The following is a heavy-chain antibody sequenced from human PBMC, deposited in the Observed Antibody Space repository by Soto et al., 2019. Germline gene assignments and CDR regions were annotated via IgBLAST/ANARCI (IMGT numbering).Heavy chain of an antibody. Sequence: TWGSLRLSCAASGFTFNSYAMSWVRQAPGKGLEWVSGISGSDYSTYYADSVKGRFTISRDNSKNTLYRQMSSLRADDTAVYYCAPMGVWGQGTTVTVSS. CDR3: APMGV. CDR2: ISGSDYST. J-gene: IGHJ6*02. CDR1: GFTFNSYA. V-gene: IGHV3-23*01.